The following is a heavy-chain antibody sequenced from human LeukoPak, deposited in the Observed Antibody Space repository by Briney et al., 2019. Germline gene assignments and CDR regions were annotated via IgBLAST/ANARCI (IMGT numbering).Heavy chain of an antibody. V-gene: IGHV4-59*01. CDR1: GGSISSYY. CDR3: ARARSSTSSFDP. Sequence: SETLSLTCTLSGGSISSYYWSWIRQPPGKGLEWIGYIYYSGSTNYNPSLKSRVTISVDTSKNQFSLKLSSVTAADTAVYYCARARSSTSSFDPWGQGTLVTVSS. D-gene: IGHD2-2*01. CDR2: IYYSGST. J-gene: IGHJ5*02.